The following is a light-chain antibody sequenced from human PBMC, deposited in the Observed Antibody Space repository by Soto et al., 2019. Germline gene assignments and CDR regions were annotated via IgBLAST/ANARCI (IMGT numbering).Light chain of an antibody. Sequence: QSALTQPASVSGSPGQSITISCTGTSSDVGSYNLVSWYQQHPGKAPKLMIYEVSKRPSGVSNRFSGSKSGNTASLTISGLQAEDEAEYYCCSYAGSSTLLVFGTGTKLTVL. V-gene: IGLV2-23*02. CDR1: SSDVGSYNL. CDR3: CSYAGSSTLLV. CDR2: EVS. J-gene: IGLJ1*01.